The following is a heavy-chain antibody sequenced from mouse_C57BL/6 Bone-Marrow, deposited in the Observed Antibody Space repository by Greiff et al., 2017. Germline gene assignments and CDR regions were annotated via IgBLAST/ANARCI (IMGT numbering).Heavy chain of an antibody. D-gene: IGHD2-1*01. CDR1: GYAFTNYL. CDR3: ARGGNYVHWYFDV. V-gene: IGHV1-54*01. CDR2: INPGSGGT. J-gene: IGHJ1*03. Sequence: VQLQQSGAELVRPGTSVKVSCKASGYAFTNYLIEWVKQRPGQGLEWIGVINPGSGGTNYNEKFKGKATLTADKSSSTAYMQLSSLTSEDSAVYFCARGGNYVHWYFDVWGTGTTVTVSS.